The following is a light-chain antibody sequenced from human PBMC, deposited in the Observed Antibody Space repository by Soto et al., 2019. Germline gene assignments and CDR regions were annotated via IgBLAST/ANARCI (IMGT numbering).Light chain of an antibody. Sequence: EIILTQSPATLYVSPGERATLSCRASQSLTSNLAWYQQRPGQAPRLLIYDTSTRATDIPARFSGSGSGTEFTLTIASLQSEDFAVYYCHQYGTSPRTFGQGTKVEIK. CDR2: DTS. CDR3: HQYGTSPRT. CDR1: QSLTSN. V-gene: IGKV3-15*01. J-gene: IGKJ1*01.